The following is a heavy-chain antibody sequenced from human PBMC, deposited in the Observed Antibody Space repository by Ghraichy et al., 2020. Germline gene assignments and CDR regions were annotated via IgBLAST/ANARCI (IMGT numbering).Heavy chain of an antibody. D-gene: IGHD6-19*01. V-gene: IGHV3-23*01. J-gene: IGHJ4*02. CDR1: GFTFSSYA. CDR3: AKFLDSSGHLDY. Sequence: GALRLSCAASGFTFSSYAMSWVRQAPGKGLEWVSAISGSGGSTYYADSVKGRFTISRDNSKNTLYLQMNSLRAEDTAVYYCAKFLDSSGHLDYWGQGTLVTVSS. CDR2: ISGSGGST.